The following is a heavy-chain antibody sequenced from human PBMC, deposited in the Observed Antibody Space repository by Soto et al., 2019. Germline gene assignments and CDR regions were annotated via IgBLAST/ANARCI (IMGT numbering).Heavy chain of an antibody. D-gene: IGHD3-22*01. V-gene: IGHV1-3*01. J-gene: IGHJ3*02. CDR2: INAGNGNT. Sequence: ASVNVSCKASGYTFTSYAMHWVRQAPGQRLEWMGWINAGNGNTKYSQKFQGRVTITRDTSASTAYMELSSLRSEDTAVYYCARAPYYYDSSGYGEYAFDIWGQGTMVTVSS. CDR1: GYTFTSYA. CDR3: ARAPYYYDSSGYGEYAFDI.